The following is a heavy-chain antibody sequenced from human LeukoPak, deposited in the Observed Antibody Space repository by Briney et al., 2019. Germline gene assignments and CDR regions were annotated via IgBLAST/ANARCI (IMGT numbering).Heavy chain of an antibody. CDR1: GFTFSDYY. V-gene: IGHV3-11*01. J-gene: IGHJ4*02. CDR2: ISSSGSTI. CDR3: ARDRVELWLLEGVDY. Sequence: GGSLRLSCAASGFTFSDYYMSWIRQAPGKGLEWVSYISSSGSTIYYADSVKGRFTISRDSAKNSLYLQMNSLRAEDTAVYYCARDRVELWLLEGVDYWGQGTLVTVSS. D-gene: IGHD5-18*01.